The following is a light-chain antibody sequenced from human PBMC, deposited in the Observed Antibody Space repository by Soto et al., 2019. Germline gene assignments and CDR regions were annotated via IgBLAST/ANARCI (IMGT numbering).Light chain of an antibody. Sequence: DIQMTQSPSSVSASVGDRVTITCRASQGVGGYLAWYQQKPGKAPTLMIYAASNLQSGVPSRFSGSGSGTDFTLTISSLQPEDSATYYCQQASSFPLTFGQGTRLAIK. CDR1: QGVGGY. CDR3: QQASSFPLT. CDR2: AAS. J-gene: IGKJ5*01. V-gene: IGKV1-12*01.